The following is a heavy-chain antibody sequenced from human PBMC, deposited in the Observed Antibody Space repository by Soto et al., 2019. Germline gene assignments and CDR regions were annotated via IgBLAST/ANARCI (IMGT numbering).Heavy chain of an antibody. CDR3: ARDDGGSVFDY. CDR2: INPNSGGT. Sequence: ASVKVSCKASGYTFTGYYIHWVRQAPGQGLEWMGWINPNSGGTNYAQKFQGWVTMTRDTSISTAYMELSRLRSDDTAVYYCARDDGGSVFDYWGQGTLVTVSS. D-gene: IGHD3-16*01. CDR1: GYTFTGYY. J-gene: IGHJ4*02. V-gene: IGHV1-2*04.